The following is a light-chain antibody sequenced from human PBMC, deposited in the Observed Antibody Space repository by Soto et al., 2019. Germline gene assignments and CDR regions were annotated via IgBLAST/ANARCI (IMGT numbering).Light chain of an antibody. CDR3: KQYKEWTPFT. J-gene: IGKJ5*01. Sequence: EDMFTQSPCTLSLSTGERATLSCRASHSVSSYSLAWYQKKPGQAPRLLIYGASSRAAGIPDRFSGSGSGTDFTLTISGLEPEDFAVYYCKQYKEWTPFTFGQGTRLEIK. CDR1: HSVSSYS. V-gene: IGKV3-20*01. CDR2: GAS.